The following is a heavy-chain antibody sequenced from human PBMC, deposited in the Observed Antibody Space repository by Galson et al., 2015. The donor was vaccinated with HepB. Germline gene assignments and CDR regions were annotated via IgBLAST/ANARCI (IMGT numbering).Heavy chain of an antibody. V-gene: IGHV3-23*01. Sequence: SLRLSCAASGFTFSSFAMNWVRLAPGKGLEWVSDVSGSGGNTHYADSVKGRFTISRDNSKNTLYLQMNSLRVEDTALYYCAKFRAYSYGRDAFDIWGQGTVVTVSS. CDR2: VSGSGGNT. J-gene: IGHJ3*02. D-gene: IGHD5-18*01. CDR3: AKFRAYSYGRDAFDI. CDR1: GFTFSSFA.